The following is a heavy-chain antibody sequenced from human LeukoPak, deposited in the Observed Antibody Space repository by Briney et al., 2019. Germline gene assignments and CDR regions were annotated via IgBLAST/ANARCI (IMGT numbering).Heavy chain of an antibody. D-gene: IGHD1-20*01. CDR3: AKVKWKLIGCFDY. CDR2: LTGDGGT. V-gene: IGHV3-23*01. CDR1: GFTFTNYA. Sequence: PGGSLRLSCAASGFTFTNYAMSWVRQAPGKGLEWVSALTGDGGTYYADSVKGRFTNSRDDSKNTLFLQMNSLRAEDTAVYFCAKVKWKLIGCFDYWGQGTLVTVSS. J-gene: IGHJ4*02.